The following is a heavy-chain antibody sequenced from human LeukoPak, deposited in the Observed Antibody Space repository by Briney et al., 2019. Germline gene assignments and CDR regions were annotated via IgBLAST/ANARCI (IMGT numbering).Heavy chain of an antibody. CDR2: ISSNGGST. Sequence: TGGSLRLSCAASGFTFSNYAMHWVRQAPGKGLEYVSAISSNGGSTFYANSVKGRFTISRDNSKNTLYLQMGSLRAEDMALYYCARDESSAYPLGYWGQGTLVTVSS. V-gene: IGHV3-64*01. CDR1: GFTFSNYA. D-gene: IGHD3-22*01. J-gene: IGHJ4*02. CDR3: ARDESSAYPLGY.